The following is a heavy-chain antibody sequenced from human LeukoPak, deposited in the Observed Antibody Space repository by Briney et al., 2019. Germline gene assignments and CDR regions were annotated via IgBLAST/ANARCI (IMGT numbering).Heavy chain of an antibody. Sequence: QPGGSLRLSCAASQFTFSSYAMSWVRQAPGKGLEWVSSFSGSDGSTYYADSVKGRFTISRDTSKNTLYLQMNSLRAEDTAVYYCAKDRYYDSSGLFDYWGQGTLVTVSS. CDR2: FSGSDGST. V-gene: IGHV3-23*01. CDR1: QFTFSSYA. CDR3: AKDRYYDSSGLFDY. J-gene: IGHJ4*02. D-gene: IGHD3-22*01.